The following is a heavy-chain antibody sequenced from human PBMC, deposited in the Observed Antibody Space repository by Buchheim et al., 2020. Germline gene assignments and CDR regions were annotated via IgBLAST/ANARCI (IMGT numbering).Heavy chain of an antibody. Sequence: QVQLVQSGAEVKKPGASVKVSCKASGYTFTGYYMHWVRQAPGQGLEWMGWINPNSGGTNYAQKFQGWVTMTRDTSISTAYMELSRLRSDDTAVYYCARGALGRLRYFDWAMYYGMDVWGQGTT. CDR3: ARGALGRLRYFDWAMYYGMDV. CDR2: INPNSGGT. D-gene: IGHD3-9*01. J-gene: IGHJ6*02. CDR1: GYTFTGYY. V-gene: IGHV1-2*04.